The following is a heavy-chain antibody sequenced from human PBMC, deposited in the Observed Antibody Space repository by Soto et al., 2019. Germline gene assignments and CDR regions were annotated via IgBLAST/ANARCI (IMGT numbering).Heavy chain of an antibody. CDR3: ARAPPYYDFWSGPG. CDR1: GFTFSDYY. Sequence: GGSLRLSCAASGFTFSDYYMSWIRQAPGKGLEWVSYISSSGSTIYYADSVKGRFTTSRDNAKNSLYLQMNSLRAEDTAVYYCARAPPYYDFWSGPGWGQGTLVTVSS. J-gene: IGHJ4*02. CDR2: ISSSGSTI. V-gene: IGHV3-11*01. D-gene: IGHD3-3*01.